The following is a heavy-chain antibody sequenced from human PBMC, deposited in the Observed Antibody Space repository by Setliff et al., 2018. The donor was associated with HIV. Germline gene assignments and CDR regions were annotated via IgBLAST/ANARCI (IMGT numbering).Heavy chain of an antibody. CDR3: ARDTGTAMVNDAFDI. J-gene: IGHJ3*02. CDR1: GDSITTGVYY. Sequence: PSETLSLTCTVSGDSITTGVYYWWNWIRQSPGKGLEWIGFGHHSGTFSYNPSLNSRFTISIDTSKNQFSLKATSVTAEDTAVYYCARDTGTAMVNDAFDIWGQGTMVT. V-gene: IGHV4-61*08. D-gene: IGHD5-18*01. CDR2: GHHSGTF.